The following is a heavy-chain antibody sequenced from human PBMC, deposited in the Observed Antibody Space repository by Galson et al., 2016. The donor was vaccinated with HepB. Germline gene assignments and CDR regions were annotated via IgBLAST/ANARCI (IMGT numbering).Heavy chain of an antibody. CDR3: ARDRPSHAQYHFDY. J-gene: IGHJ4*02. Sequence: SVKVSCKASEGTFSSYTITWVRQAPGQGLEWMGGIIPMFGTANYAQKLQGRVTITADKSTSTAYMELSSLRSEDTAVYYCARDRPSHAQYHFDYWGQGTLVTVSS. V-gene: IGHV1-69*06. CDR1: EGTFSSYT. CDR2: IIPMFGTA. D-gene: IGHD2-2*01.